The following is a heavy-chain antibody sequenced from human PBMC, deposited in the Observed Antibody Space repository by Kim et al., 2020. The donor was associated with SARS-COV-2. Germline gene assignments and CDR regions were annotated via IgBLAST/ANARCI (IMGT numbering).Heavy chain of an antibody. V-gene: IGHV4-30-2*04. J-gene: IGHJ4*02. CDR3: ARGIAAAGNFDY. Sequence: YYNPSLKSRVTISVDTSKNQFSLKLSSVAAADTAVYYCARGIAAAGNFDYWGQGTLVTVSS. D-gene: IGHD6-13*01.